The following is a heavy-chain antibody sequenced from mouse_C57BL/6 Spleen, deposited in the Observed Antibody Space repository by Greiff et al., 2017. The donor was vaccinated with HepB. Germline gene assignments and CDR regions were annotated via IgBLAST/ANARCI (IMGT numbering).Heavy chain of an antibody. Sequence: EVMLVESGPELVKPGASVKMSCKASGYTFTDYNMHWVKQSHGKSLEWIGYINPNNGGTSYNQKFKGKATLTVNKSSSTAYMELRSLTSEDSAVYYCARWHYYGSSYDYWGQGTTLTVSS. D-gene: IGHD1-1*01. CDR1: GYTFTDYN. CDR3: ARWHYYGSSYDY. J-gene: IGHJ2*01. V-gene: IGHV1-22*01. CDR2: INPNNGGT.